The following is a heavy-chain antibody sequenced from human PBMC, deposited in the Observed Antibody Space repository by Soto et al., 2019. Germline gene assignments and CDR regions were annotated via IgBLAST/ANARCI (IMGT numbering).Heavy chain of an antibody. D-gene: IGHD6-13*01. CDR2: INSDGSST. CDR1: GFTFSSYW. J-gene: IGHJ6*02. V-gene: IGHV3-74*01. Sequence: GGSLRLSCAASGFTFSSYWMHWVRQAPGKGLVWVSRINSDGSSTSYADSVKGRFTISRDNAKNTLYLQMNRLSAEDTAVYYCATTPAGGGSSWYYYYGMDVWGQGTTVTVSS. CDR3: ATTPAGGGSSWYYYYGMDV.